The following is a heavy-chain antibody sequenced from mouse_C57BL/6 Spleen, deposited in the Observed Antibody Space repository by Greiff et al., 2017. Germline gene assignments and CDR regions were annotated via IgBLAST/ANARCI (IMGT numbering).Heavy chain of an antibody. CDR2: IYPRSGNT. V-gene: IGHV1-81*01. J-gene: IGHJ2*01. Sequence: QVQLQQSGAELARPGASVKLSCKASGYTFTSYGISWVKQRTGQGLEWIGEIYPRSGNTYYNEKFKGKATLTADKSSSTAYMELRRLTSEDSAVYFCAREGYYRNYFDYWGQGTTLTVSS. D-gene: IGHD1-1*01. CDR3: AREGYYRNYFDY. CDR1: GYTFTSYG.